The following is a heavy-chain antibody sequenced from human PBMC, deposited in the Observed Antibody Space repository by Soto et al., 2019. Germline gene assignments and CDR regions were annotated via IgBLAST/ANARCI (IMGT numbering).Heavy chain of an antibody. CDR2: ISAYNGNT. CDR1: GYTFTSYG. CDR3: VRVVIENSYGYYYYYYMDV. J-gene: IGHJ6*03. Sequence: ASVKVSCKSSGYTFTSYGISWVRQAPGQGLEWMGWISAYNGNTNYAQKLQGRVTMTTDTSTSTAYMELRSLRSDDTAVYYCVRVVIENSYGYYYYYYMDVWGKGTTVTVS. D-gene: IGHD5-18*01. V-gene: IGHV1-18*01.